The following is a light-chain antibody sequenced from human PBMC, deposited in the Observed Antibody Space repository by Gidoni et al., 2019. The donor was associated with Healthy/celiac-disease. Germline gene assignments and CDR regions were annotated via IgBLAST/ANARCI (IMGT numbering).Light chain of an antibody. J-gene: IGKJ1*01. CDR3: QQYNNWPRT. CDR1: QSVSSN. CDR2: GAS. Sequence: EIVMTQSPATLSVSPGERATLSCRASQSVSSNLAWYQQKPGQAPRLLIYGASTRATGIPARFSGSVSGTDFTLTISSLQSEDFAVYYCQQYNNWPRTFGQGTKVEIK. V-gene: IGKV3-15*01.